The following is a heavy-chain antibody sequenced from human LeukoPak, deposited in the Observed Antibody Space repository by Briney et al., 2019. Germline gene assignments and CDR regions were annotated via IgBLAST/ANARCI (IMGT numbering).Heavy chain of an antibody. D-gene: IGHD1-26*01. Sequence: GGSLRLSCAASGFSFSTYAISWVRQAPGKGLEWVSCISTTSSYIFYADSVRGRFTISRDNAKNSLYLQMDSLRAEDTAVYYCARGGIITSYAFDIWGQGTMVTVSS. V-gene: IGHV3-21*01. CDR3: ARGGIITSYAFDI. CDR1: GFSFSTYA. CDR2: ISTTSSYI. J-gene: IGHJ3*02.